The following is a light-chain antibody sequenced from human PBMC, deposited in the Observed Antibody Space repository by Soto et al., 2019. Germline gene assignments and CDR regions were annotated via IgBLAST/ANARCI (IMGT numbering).Light chain of an antibody. Sequence: EIVLTQSPGTLSLSPGERATLSCRASQSVSSSHLAWYQQKPGQAPRLLMYGTSNRATGIPDRFSGSGSGTDFTLTISRLEPEDFAVYYCQQYGTSPETFGQGTKVDI. J-gene: IGKJ1*01. CDR2: GTS. CDR1: QSVSSSH. CDR3: QQYGTSPET. V-gene: IGKV3-20*01.